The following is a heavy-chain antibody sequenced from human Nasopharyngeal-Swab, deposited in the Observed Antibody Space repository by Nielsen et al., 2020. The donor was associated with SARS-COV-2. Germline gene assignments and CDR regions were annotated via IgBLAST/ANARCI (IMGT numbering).Heavy chain of an antibody. CDR1: GGSISSGGYY. Sequence: SETLSLTCTVSGGSISSGGYYWSWIRQHPGKGLEWIGYIYYSGSTYYNPSLKSRVTISVDTSKNQFSLKLSSVTAADTAVYYCARGAQRSDWVWSQGTLVTVSS. D-gene: IGHD2-21*02. V-gene: IGHV4-31*03. CDR2: IYYSGST. CDR3: ARGAQRSDWV. J-gene: IGHJ4*02.